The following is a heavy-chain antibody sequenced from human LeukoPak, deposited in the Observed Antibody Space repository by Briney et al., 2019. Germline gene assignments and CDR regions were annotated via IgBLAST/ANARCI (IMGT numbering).Heavy chain of an antibody. D-gene: IGHD3-22*01. Sequence: SETLSLTCAVYGGSFSGYYWSWIRQPPGKGLEWIGEINHSGSTNYNPSLKSRVTISVDTSKNQFSLKLSSVTAADTAVYYCARRTNPPYYYDSSGYRRWYYFDYWGQGTLVTVSS. CDR1: GGSFSGYY. CDR3: ARRTNPPYYYDSSGYRRWYYFDY. J-gene: IGHJ4*02. V-gene: IGHV4-34*01. CDR2: INHSGST.